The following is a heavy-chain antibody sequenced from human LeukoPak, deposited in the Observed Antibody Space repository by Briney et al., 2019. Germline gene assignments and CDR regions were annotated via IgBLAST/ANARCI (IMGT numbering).Heavy chain of an antibody. J-gene: IGHJ3*01. D-gene: IGHD3-16*01. CDR2: ISSNGGST. Sequence: RPGGSLRLSCAASGFTFSSYAMHWVRQAPGKGLEYVSAISSNGGSTYYANSVKGRFTISRDNSKNTMYLQMNNLRAEDTAVYYCARRGTPNAFDLWGQGTMVTVSS. V-gene: IGHV3-64*01. CDR1: GFTFSSYA. CDR3: ARRGTPNAFDL.